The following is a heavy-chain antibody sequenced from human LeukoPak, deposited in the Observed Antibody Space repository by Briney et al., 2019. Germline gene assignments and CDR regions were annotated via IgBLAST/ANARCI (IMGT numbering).Heavy chain of an antibody. V-gene: IGHV3-53*01. Sequence: GGSLRLSCAASGFTVSSNYMSWVRQAPGKGLEWVSVIYSGGSTYYADSVKGRFTISRDNSKNTLYLQMNSLRAEDTAVYYCARAIGEMATISADWVDYWGQGTLVTVSS. CDR3: ARAIGEMATISADWVDY. CDR1: GFTVSSNY. J-gene: IGHJ4*02. CDR2: IYSGGST. D-gene: IGHD5-24*01.